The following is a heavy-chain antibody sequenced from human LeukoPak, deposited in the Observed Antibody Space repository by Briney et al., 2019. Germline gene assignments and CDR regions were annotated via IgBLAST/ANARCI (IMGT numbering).Heavy chain of an antibody. CDR1: GGSISSYY. Sequence: SETLSLTCTVSGGSISSYYWSWIRQPPWKGLEWIGYIYYSGSTNYNPSLKSRITISVDASKNQFSLKLSSVTAADTAVYYCARTVGATDIVVVPAAFDYWGQGTLVTVSS. CDR3: ARTVGATDIVVVPAAFDY. CDR2: IYYSGST. J-gene: IGHJ4*02. V-gene: IGHV4-59*01. D-gene: IGHD2-2*01.